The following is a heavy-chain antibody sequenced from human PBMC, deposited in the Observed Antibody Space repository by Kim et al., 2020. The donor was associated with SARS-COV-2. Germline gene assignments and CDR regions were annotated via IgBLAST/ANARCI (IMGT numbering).Heavy chain of an antibody. D-gene: IGHD6-13*01. V-gene: IGHV4-31*03. CDR1: GGSISSGGYY. J-gene: IGHJ4*02. CDR3: ARDQEAAGIDY. Sequence: SETLSLTCTVSGGSISSGGYYWSWIRQHPGKGLEWIGYIYYSGSTYYNPSLKSRVTISVDTSKNQFSLKLSSVNAADTAVYYCARDQEAAGIDYWGQGNLVTVCS. CDR2: IYYSGST.